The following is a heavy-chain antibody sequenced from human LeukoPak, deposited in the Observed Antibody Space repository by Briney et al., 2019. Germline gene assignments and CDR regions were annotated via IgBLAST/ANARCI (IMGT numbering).Heavy chain of an antibody. Sequence: PGGSLRLSCAASGFTFSSYSMNWVRQAPGKGLEWVSSISSSSSYIYYADSVKGRFTISRDNAKNSLYLQMNSLRAEDTAVYYCARSKDYGDYGSYYWGQGTLVTVSS. J-gene: IGHJ4*02. V-gene: IGHV3-21*01. CDR1: GFTFSSYS. CDR3: ARSKDYGDYGSYY. D-gene: IGHD4-17*01. CDR2: ISSSSSYI.